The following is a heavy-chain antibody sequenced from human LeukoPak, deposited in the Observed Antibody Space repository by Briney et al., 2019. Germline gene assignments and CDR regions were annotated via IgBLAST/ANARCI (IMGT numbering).Heavy chain of an antibody. J-gene: IGHJ4*02. CDR1: GFTFSGYS. CDR2: IGWDSGGI. D-gene: IGHD6-19*01. Sequence: GGSLRLSCAASGFTFSGYSLNWVRQAPGKGLEWVSGIGWDSGGIGYADSVKGRFTISRDNAKNSLYLQMNSLRPEDTAFYYCAKGGGWFYYFDYWGQGTLVTVSS. CDR3: AKGGGWFYYFDY. V-gene: IGHV3-9*01.